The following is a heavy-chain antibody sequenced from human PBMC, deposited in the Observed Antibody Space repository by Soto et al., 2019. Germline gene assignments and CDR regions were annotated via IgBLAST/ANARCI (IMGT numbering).Heavy chain of an antibody. CDR1: GFALTTSGVG. D-gene: IGHD4-17*01. V-gene: IGHV2-5*02. Sequence: QITLKESGPTLVKPTQTLTLTCTFSGFALTTSGVGVGWIRQPPGKALEWLALIYWDDDKRYSPSLKSRLTRTKDTSKNQVVLTVTNLDPAHQATYSCAHRTATVTWWFDPLGQGSLVTVSS. J-gene: IGHJ5*02. CDR2: IYWDDDK. CDR3: AHRTATVTWWFDP.